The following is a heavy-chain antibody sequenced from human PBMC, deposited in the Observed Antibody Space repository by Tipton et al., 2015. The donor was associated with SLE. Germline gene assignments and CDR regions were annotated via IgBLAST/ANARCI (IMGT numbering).Heavy chain of an antibody. V-gene: IGHV4-59*11. D-gene: IGHD3-10*01. J-gene: IGHJ4*02. CDR3: ARLWFGELFFDY. CDR1: GGSISSHY. CDR2: IYYSGST. Sequence: GLVKPSETLSLTCTVSGGSISSHYWSWIRQPPGKGLEWIGYIYYSGSTNYNPSLKSRVTISVDTSKNQFSLKLSSVTAADTAVYYCARLWFGELFFDYWCQGTLVTVSS.